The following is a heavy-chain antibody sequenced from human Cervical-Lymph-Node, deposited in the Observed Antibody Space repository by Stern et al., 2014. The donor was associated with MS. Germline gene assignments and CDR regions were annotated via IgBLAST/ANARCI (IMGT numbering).Heavy chain of an antibody. CDR3: TRDIGGAAGY. CDR1: GFTFSGYW. D-gene: IGHD3-16*01. CDR2: IDTDGHIT. V-gene: IGHV3-74*01. Sequence: VQLVQSGGGSVQPGASLTLSCAASGFTFSGYWMPWGRQAPGQGLAWVSRIDTDGHITSYADSVNDRFTISRDNAKNTLFLQMHSLRAEDTALYYCTRDIGGAAGYWGQGTLVTVSS. J-gene: IGHJ4*02.